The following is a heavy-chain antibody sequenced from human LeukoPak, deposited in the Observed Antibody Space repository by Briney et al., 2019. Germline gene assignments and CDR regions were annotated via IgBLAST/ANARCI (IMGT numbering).Heavy chain of an antibody. CDR3: ARGGTVTYYFDH. V-gene: IGHV3-48*03. D-gene: IGHD4-17*01. CDR1: GFTFSDYD. CDR2: ISSGGSTV. Sequence: PGGSLRLSCAASGFTFSDYDMNWLRQAPGKGLEWLSYISSGGSTVKYADSVKGRFTISRDNARNSLYLQMTNLRAEDTAVYYCARGGTVTYYFDHGGQGIVVAVSS. J-gene: IGHJ4*02.